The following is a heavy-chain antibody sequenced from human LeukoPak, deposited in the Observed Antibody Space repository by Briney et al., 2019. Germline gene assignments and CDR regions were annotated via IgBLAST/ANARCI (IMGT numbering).Heavy chain of an antibody. CDR2: IIPILGIA. CDR1: GGTFSSYT. Sequence: GSSVKVSCKASGGTFSSYTISWVRQAPGQGLEWMGRIIPILGIANYAQKFQGRVTITADKSTSTAYMELSSLRSGDTAVYYCARDSWEWLLSDWGQGTTVTVSS. J-gene: IGHJ6*02. CDR3: ARDSWEWLLSD. D-gene: IGHD3-3*01. V-gene: IGHV1-69*04.